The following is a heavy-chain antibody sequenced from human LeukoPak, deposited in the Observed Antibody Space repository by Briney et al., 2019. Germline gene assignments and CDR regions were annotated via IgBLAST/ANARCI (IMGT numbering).Heavy chain of an antibody. CDR1: GLTFSSYA. CDR3: AKHRGQIYYNYYMDA. J-gene: IGHJ6*03. Sequence: GGSLRLSCAVSGLTFSSYAMTWVRQAPGKGLEWVSTIRGSGDNTYHADSVKGRLTISRDNSKSTLYLQMNSLRAEDTAVYYCAKHRGQIYYNYYMDAWGKGTTVTVS. CDR2: IRGSGDNT. D-gene: IGHD3-10*01. V-gene: IGHV3-23*01.